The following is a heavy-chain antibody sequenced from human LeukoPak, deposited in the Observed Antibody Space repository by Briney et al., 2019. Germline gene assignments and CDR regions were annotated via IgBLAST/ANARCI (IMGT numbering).Heavy chain of an antibody. CDR3: ARFRGDYDDY. J-gene: IGHJ4*02. CDR1: GGSISSYY. D-gene: IGHD4-17*01. V-gene: IGHV4-59*01. Sequence: SETLSLTCTVSGGSISSYYWSWIRQPPGKGLEWIGYIYYSGSTNYSPSLKSRVTISVDTSKNQFSLKLSSVTAADTAVYYCARFRGDYDDYWGQGTLVTVSS. CDR2: IYYSGST.